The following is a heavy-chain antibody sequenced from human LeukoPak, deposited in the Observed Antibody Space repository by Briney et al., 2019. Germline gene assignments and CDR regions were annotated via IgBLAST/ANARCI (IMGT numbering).Heavy chain of an antibody. CDR3: ARVKPLFRGTPDY. D-gene: IGHD3-10*01. Sequence: GGSLRLSCAASGFTFSSYWMSWVRQAPGKGLELVANIKQDGSEKYYVDSVKGRFTISRDNAKNSLYLQMNSLRAEDTAVYYCARVKPLFRGTPDYWGQGTLVTVSS. CDR1: GFTFSSYW. J-gene: IGHJ4*02. CDR2: IKQDGSEK. V-gene: IGHV3-7*01.